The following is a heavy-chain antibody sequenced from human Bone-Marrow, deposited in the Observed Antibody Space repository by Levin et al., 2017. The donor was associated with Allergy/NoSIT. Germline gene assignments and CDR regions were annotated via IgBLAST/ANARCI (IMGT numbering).Heavy chain of an antibody. J-gene: IGHJ4*02. CDR3: AREGVVGRLWLPVGFSSSSTEGFDY. CDR1: GGSISSYY. V-gene: IGHV4-4*07. Sequence: RSQTLSLTCTVSGGSISSYYWSWIRQPAGKGLEWIGRIYTSGSTNYNPSLKSRVTMSVDTSKNPFSLKLSSVTAADTAVYYCAREGVVGRLWLPVGFSSSSTEGFDYWGQGTLVTVSS. D-gene: IGHD6-6*01. CDR2: IYTSGST.